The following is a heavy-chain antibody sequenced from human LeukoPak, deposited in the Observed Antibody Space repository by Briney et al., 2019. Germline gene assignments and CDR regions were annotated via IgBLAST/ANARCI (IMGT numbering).Heavy chain of an antibody. CDR3: ARGDYDFWSGYYLLGAFDI. D-gene: IGHD3-3*01. J-gene: IGHJ3*02. Sequence: GASVKVSCKASGYTFTSYYMHWVRQAPGQGLEWMGIINPSGGSTSYAQKFQGRVTMTRDTSTSTVYMELSSLRSEDTAVYYCARGDYDFWSGYYLLGAFDIWGQGTMVTVSS. CDR2: INPSGGST. V-gene: IGHV1-46*01. CDR1: GYTFTSYY.